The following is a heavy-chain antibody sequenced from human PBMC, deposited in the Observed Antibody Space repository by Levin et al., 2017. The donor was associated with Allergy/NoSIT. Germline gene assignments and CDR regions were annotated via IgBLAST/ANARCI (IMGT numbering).Heavy chain of an antibody. Sequence: GESLKISCKGSGYSFTSYWISWVRQMPGKGLEWMGRIDPSDSYTNYSPSFQGHVTISADKSISTAYLQWSSLKASDTAMYYCVGCSGGSCHSDYWGQGTLVTVSS. CDR1: GYSFTSYW. J-gene: IGHJ4*02. CDR3: VGCSGGSCHSDY. D-gene: IGHD2-15*01. CDR2: IDPSDSYT. V-gene: IGHV5-10-1*01.